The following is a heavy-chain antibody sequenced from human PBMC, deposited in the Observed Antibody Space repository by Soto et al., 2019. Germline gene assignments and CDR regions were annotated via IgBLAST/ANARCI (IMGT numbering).Heavy chain of an antibody. J-gene: IGHJ2*01. CDR3: VRGIPSQYTTNWLYWYFDL. Sequence: GGSLRLSCDASGFVYRTYAMHWVRQAPGKGLEWVALIWSDGSQHYFLDSVKGRFTISRDNSKNTLSLQMNSLRADDTALYFCVRGIPSQYTTNWLYWYFDLWGRGTQVTVSS. CDR1: GFVYRTYA. D-gene: IGHD1-1*01. CDR2: IWSDGSQH. V-gene: IGHV3-33*01.